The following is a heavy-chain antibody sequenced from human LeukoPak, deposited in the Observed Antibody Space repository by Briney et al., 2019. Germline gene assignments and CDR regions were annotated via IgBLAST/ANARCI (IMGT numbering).Heavy chain of an antibody. CDR3: AAGTQWLVLGYYFDY. Sequence: ASVKVSCKASGYTFTTYYMHWVRQAPGQGLEWMGIINPSGGSTSYAQKFQGRVTMTEDTSTDTAYMELSSLRSEDTAVYYCAAGTQWLVLGYYFDYWGQGTLVTVSS. D-gene: IGHD6-19*01. V-gene: IGHV1-46*01. CDR1: GYTFTTYY. J-gene: IGHJ4*02. CDR2: INPSGGST.